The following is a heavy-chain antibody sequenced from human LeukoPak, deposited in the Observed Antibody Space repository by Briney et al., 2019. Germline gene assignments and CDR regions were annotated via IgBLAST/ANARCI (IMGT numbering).Heavy chain of an antibody. CDR3: ARDRGEYSSSQDYYYYYMDV. CDR1: GGSNSSYY. Sequence: SETLSLTCTVSGGSNSSYYWSWIRQPAGKGLEWIGRIYTSGSTNYNPSLKSRVTMSVDTSKNQFSLKLSSVTAADTAVYYCARDRGEYSSSQDYYYYYMDVWGKGTTVTVSS. J-gene: IGHJ6*03. V-gene: IGHV4-4*07. CDR2: IYTSGST. D-gene: IGHD6-6*01.